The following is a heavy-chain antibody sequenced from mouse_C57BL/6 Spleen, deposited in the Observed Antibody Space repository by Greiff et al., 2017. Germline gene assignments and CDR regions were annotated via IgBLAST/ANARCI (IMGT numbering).Heavy chain of an antibody. CDR1: GFTFSDYG. CDR3: AREYHYYAMDY. J-gene: IGHJ4*01. V-gene: IGHV5-17*01. D-gene: IGHD2-10*02. CDR2: ISSGSSTI. Sequence: EVQLVESGGGLVKPGGSLKLSCAASGFTFSDYGMHWVRQAPEKGLEWVAYISSGSSTIYYADTVKGRFTISRDNAKNTLFLQMTSLRSEDTAMYYCAREYHYYAMDYWGQGTSVTVSS.